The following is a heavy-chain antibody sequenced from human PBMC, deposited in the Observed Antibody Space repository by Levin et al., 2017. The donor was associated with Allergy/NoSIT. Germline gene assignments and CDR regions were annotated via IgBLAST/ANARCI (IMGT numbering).Heavy chain of an antibody. J-gene: IGHJ1*01. Sequence: SCAAPGSTLSSYRMNWVRQAPGKGLEWVSYISSGSSYIYYADSVKGRFTISRDNAKNSLYLQMNSLRAEDTAVYYCARDSDFQHWGQGTLVTVSS. CDR3: ARDSDFQH. CDR2: ISSGSSYI. V-gene: IGHV3-21*01. D-gene: IGHD3-10*01. CDR1: GSTLSSYR.